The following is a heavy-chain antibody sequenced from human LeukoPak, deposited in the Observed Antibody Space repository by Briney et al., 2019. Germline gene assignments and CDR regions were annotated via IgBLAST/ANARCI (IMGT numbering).Heavy chain of an antibody. Sequence: SVKVSCKASGGTSSSYAISWVRQAPGQGLEWMGGIIPIFGTANYAQKFQGRVTITTDESTSTAYMELSSLRSEDTAVYYCATDFWSGQYNWFDPWGQGTLVTVSS. CDR3: ATDFWSGQYNWFDP. V-gene: IGHV1-69*05. CDR2: IIPIFGTA. D-gene: IGHD3-3*01. J-gene: IGHJ5*02. CDR1: GGTSSSYA.